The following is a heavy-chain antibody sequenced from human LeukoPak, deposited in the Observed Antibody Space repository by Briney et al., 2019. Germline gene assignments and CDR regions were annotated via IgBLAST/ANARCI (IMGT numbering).Heavy chain of an antibody. CDR1: GYTFTSYA. CDR2: IIPIFGTA. CDR3: ATRSDDYYDSSGYYFMDY. J-gene: IGHJ4*02. V-gene: IGHV1-69*13. Sequence: ASVKVSCKASGYTFTSYAMNWVRQAPGQGLEWMGGIIPIFGTANYAQKFQGRVTITADESTSTAYMELSSLRSEDTAVYYCATRSDDYYDSSGYYFMDYWGQGTLVTVSS. D-gene: IGHD3-22*01.